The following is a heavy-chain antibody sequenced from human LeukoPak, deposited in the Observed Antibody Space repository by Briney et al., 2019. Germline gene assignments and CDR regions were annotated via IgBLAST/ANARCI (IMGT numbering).Heavy chain of an antibody. CDR1: GFTFTYYA. CDR3: AKATLRTCSGARCYYFDN. J-gene: IGHJ4*02. CDR2: FSGGVDTT. D-gene: IGHD2-15*01. V-gene: IGHV3-23*01. Sequence: GGSLRLSCAASGFTFTYYAMSWVPQTPGKGLEWVATFSGGVDTTYYANSVRGRFTISRVNSKNTLDLQMNSLRAEDTAVYYCAKATLRTCSGARCYYFDNRGQGALVTVSS.